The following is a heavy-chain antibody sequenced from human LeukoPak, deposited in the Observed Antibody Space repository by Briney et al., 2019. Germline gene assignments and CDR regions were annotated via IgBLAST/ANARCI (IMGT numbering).Heavy chain of an antibody. D-gene: IGHD3-3*01. CDR3: ARGGITIFGVAIIPGYYYMDV. V-gene: IGHV4-59*01. CDR1: GGSISSYY. Sequence: SETLSLTCTVSGGSISSYYWSWIRQPPGKGLEWIGYIYYSGSTNYNPSLKGRVTISVDTSKNQFSLKLSSVTAADTAVYYCARGGITIFGVAIIPGYYYMDVWGKGTTVTVSS. CDR2: IYYSGST. J-gene: IGHJ6*03.